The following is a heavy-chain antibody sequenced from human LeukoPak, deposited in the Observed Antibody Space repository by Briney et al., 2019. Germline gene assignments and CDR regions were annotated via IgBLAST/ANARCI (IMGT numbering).Heavy chain of an antibody. CDR2: IFHSGNT. Sequence: SETLSLTCTVSGYSISSGYYWGWIRQPPGKGLEWIGSIFHSGNTYYNPSLKSRVTISVDTSKNQFSLKLSSVTAADTAVYYCARDREKVHYRDAFDIWGQGTMVTVSS. CDR3: ARDREKVHYRDAFDI. V-gene: IGHV4-38-2*02. D-gene: IGHD1-26*01. J-gene: IGHJ3*02. CDR1: GYSISSGYY.